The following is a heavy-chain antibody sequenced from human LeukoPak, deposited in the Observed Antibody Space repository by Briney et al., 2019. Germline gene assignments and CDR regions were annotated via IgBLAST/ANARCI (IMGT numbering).Heavy chain of an antibody. CDR3: AKDLSEKYSLDY. V-gene: IGHV3-30-3*02. D-gene: IGHD2-21*01. CDR2: ISCDGSAK. J-gene: IGHJ4*02. CDR1: GFNFSSHA. Sequence: GGSLRLSCAASGFNFSSHAMYWARQAPDKGLEWVTFISCDGSAKSYADSVRSRFTISRDNSKNTLSLQMNSLRGEDTAVYYCAKDLSEKYSLDYWGQGTLVIVSS.